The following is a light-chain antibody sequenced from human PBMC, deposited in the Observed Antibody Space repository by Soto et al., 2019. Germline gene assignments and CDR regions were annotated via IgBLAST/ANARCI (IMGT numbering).Light chain of an antibody. V-gene: IGKV3-20*01. CDR3: QQYDSWPLT. CDR2: GAS. CDR1: QSVSSTF. Sequence: DIVLTQSPGTLSLSPGERATLSCRASQSVSSTFVAWYQQKPGQAPRLLMFGASNRATGIPDRFSGSGSGTDFTLTISRLAPEDFAVYYCQQYDSWPLTFGGGTKVDIK. J-gene: IGKJ4*01.